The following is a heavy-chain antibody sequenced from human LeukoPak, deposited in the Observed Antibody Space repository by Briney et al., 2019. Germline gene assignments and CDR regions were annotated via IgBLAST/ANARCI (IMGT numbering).Heavy chain of an antibody. Sequence: GRSLRLSCAASGFTFSTYAMHWARQAPGKGLELVANVNAEGGDTNYVDSVKGRFTISRDNAKNSLYLQMNSLRVEDTAVYYCARDGVPGGRDVWGQGTTVTVS. CDR2: VNAEGGDT. J-gene: IGHJ6*02. CDR3: ARDGVPGGRDV. D-gene: IGHD3-16*01. CDR1: GFTFSTYA. V-gene: IGHV3-7*01.